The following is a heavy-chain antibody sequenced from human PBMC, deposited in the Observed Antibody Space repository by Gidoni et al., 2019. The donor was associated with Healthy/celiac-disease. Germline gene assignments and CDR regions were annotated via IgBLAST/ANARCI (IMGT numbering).Heavy chain of an antibody. D-gene: IGHD1-7*01. CDR3: ARQGGYNWNYGGPYYYYGMDV. CDR2: IDPSYSYT. J-gene: IGHJ6*02. CDR1: GYSFTSYW. V-gene: IGHV5-10-1*03. Sequence: EVQLVQSGAEVKKPGESLRISCKGSGYSFTSYWISWVRQMPGKGLEWMGRIDPSYSYTNYSPSFQGHVTISADKSISTAYLQWSSLKASDTAMYYCARQGGYNWNYGGPYYYYGMDVWGQGTTVTVSS.